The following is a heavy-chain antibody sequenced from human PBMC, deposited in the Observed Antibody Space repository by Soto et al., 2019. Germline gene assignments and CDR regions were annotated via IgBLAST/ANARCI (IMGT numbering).Heavy chain of an antibody. D-gene: IGHD3-3*01. CDR1: GYTFTSYD. CDR3: ARRARITIFGVVIPRENGMDV. V-gene: IGHV1-8*01. J-gene: IGHJ6*02. CDR2: MNPNSGNT. Sequence: VTVSCKASGYTFTSYDINWVRQATGQGLEWMGWMNPNSGNTGYAQKFQGRVTMTRNTSISTAYMELSSLRSEDTAVYYCARRARITIFGVVIPRENGMDVWGQGTTVTVS.